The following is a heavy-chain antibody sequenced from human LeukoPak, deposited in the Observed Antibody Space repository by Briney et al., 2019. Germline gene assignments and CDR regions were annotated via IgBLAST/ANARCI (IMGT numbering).Heavy chain of an antibody. CDR1: GFTFSSYA. CDR3: AKSLDLGYYYYYMDV. CDR2: ISGSGGST. V-gene: IGHV3-23*01. J-gene: IGHJ6*03. D-gene: IGHD2-2*03. Sequence: GGSLRLSCAASGFTFSSYAMSWVRQAPGKGLEWVSAISGSGGSTYCADSVKGRFTISRDNSKNTLYLQMNSLRAEDTAVYYCAKSLDLGYYYYYMDVWGKGTTVTVSS.